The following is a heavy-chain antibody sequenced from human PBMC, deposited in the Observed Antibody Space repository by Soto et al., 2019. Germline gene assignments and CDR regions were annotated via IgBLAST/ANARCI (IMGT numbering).Heavy chain of an antibody. CDR3: AMVDVYVTPSPQDV. J-gene: IGHJ6*02. V-gene: IGHV1-18*01. CDR2: INTYNGNT. Sequence: QVQLVQSGAEVKNPGASVKVSCKTSGYIFTNYGIGWARQAPGQGLEWMGWINTYNGNTNYAQNLQGRLTLTTDTSTSTAYMELRSLRSNDTAIYYCAMVDVYVTPSPQDVWGQATTVNVSS. D-gene: IGHD3-16*01. CDR1: GYIFTNYG.